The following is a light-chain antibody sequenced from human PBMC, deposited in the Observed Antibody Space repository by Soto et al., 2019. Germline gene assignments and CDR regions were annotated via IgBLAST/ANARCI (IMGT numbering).Light chain of an antibody. CDR3: QQYHDWPRT. CDR2: GAS. CDR1: QSVSSN. V-gene: IGKV3-15*01. Sequence: EIVMTQSPATLSVSPGERATLACRASQSVSSNLAWYQQTPGQAPRLLIYGASTRATGIPARFSGSGSVTEFILTISSLQSEDFAVYYCQQYHDWPRTFGQGTKVEIK. J-gene: IGKJ1*01.